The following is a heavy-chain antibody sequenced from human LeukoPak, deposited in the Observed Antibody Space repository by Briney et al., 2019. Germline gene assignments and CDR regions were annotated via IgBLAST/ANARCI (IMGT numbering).Heavy chain of an antibody. CDR3: ARLRATSGYQYYFDY. CDR2: IIPIFGTA. D-gene: IGHD3-3*01. Sequence: SVKVSCKASGGTFSSYAISWVRQAPGQGLEWMGGIIPIFGTANYAQKFQGRVTITADESTSTAYMELSSLRSEDTAVYYCARLRATSGYQYYFDYWGQGTLVTVSS. CDR1: GGTFSSYA. J-gene: IGHJ4*02. V-gene: IGHV1-69*13.